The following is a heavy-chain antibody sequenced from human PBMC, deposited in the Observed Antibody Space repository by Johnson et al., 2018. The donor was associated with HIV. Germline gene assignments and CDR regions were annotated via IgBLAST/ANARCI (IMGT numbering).Heavy chain of an antibody. Sequence: QVQLVESGGGLVQPGGSLRLSCAASEFTFSDYYMSWIRQAPGKGLEWVSYISSSGSTIYYADSVKGRFTISRDNAKKSLYLQMNSLRAEDTAVYYCVTLSSTSREDAFDIWGQGTMVTVSS. D-gene: IGHD2-2*01. CDR1: EFTFSDYY. CDR2: ISSSGSTI. J-gene: IGHJ3*02. CDR3: VTLSSTSREDAFDI. V-gene: IGHV3-11*04.